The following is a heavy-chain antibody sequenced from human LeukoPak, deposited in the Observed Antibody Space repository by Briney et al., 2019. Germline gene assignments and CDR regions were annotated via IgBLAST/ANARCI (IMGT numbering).Heavy chain of an antibody. CDR1: GYTFTSHG. CDR2: ISAYNGNT. V-gene: IGHV1-18*01. Sequence: ASVKVSCKASGYTFTSHGISWVRQAPGQGLEWMGWISAYNGNTNYAQKLQGRVTMTTDTSTSTAYMELRSLRSDDTAVYYCARDLRGYGDYVGSDYWGQGTLVTVSS. CDR3: ARDLRGYGDYVGSDY. D-gene: IGHD4-17*01. J-gene: IGHJ4*02.